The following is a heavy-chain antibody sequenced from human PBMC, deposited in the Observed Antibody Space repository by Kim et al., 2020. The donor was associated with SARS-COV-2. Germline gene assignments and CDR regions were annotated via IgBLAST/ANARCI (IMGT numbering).Heavy chain of an antibody. J-gene: IGHJ2*01. V-gene: IGHV3-9*01. CDR1: GFTFDDYA. CDR2: ISWNSGSI. Sequence: GGSLRLSCAASGFTFDDYAMHWVRQAPGKGLEWVSGISWNSGSIGYADSVKGRFTISRDNAKNSLYLQMNSLRAEDTALYYCAKDTSSGSYHPPYWYFDLWGRGTLVTVSS. D-gene: IGHD3-10*01. CDR3: AKDTSSGSYHPPYWYFDL.